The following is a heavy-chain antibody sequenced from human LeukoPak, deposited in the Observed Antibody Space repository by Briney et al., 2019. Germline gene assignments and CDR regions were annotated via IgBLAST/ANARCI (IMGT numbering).Heavy chain of an antibody. CDR1: GGSISSYY. CDR3: ARDSPMVRGVKRGVDP. Sequence: SETLSLTCTVSGGSISSYYWSWIRQPPGKGLEWIGYIYYSGNTNYNPSLKSRVTISVDTSKNQFSLKLSSVTAADAAVYYCARDSPMVRGVKRGVDPWGQGTLVTVSS. J-gene: IGHJ5*02. V-gene: IGHV4-59*01. CDR2: IYYSGNT. D-gene: IGHD3-10*01.